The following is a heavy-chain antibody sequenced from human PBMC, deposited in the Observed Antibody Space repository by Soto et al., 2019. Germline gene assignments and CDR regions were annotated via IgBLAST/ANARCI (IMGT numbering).Heavy chain of an antibody. J-gene: IGHJ4*02. CDR2: IYYSGSI. D-gene: IGHD4-17*01. V-gene: IGHV4-31*03. CDR3: ARGHYGNYAFDS. Sequence: PSETLSLTCTVSGGSISSGGYYWSWIRQYPGKGLEWIGYIYYSGSIYYNPSLKSRVTISIDTSKNQFSLKLSSVTAADTAVYYCARGHYGNYAFDSWDQGTLVTVSS. CDR1: GGSISSGGYY.